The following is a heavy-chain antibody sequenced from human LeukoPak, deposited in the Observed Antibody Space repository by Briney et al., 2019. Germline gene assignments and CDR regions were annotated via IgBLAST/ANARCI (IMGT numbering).Heavy chain of an antibody. CDR2: ISYGGSNK. V-gene: IGHV3-30*18. Sequence: GGSLRLSCAASGFTFSSYGMHWVRQAPGKGLEWVAVISYGGSNKYYADSVKGRFTISRDNSKNTLYLQMNSLRAEDTAVYYCAKSDETQWLALDYWGQGTLVTVSS. CDR1: GFTFSSYG. CDR3: AKSDETQWLALDY. J-gene: IGHJ4*02. D-gene: IGHD6-19*01.